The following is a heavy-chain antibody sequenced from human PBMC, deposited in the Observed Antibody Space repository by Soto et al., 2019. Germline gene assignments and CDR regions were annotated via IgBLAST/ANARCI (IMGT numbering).Heavy chain of an antibody. CDR2: IGHSGGT. Sequence: NPSETLSLTCAVYGGSFSCYYWSWIRQPPGKGLEWIGEIGHSGGTVYNPSLESRVTISGDSSNNQFSLKLTSLTAADTAVYYCASSDDGWPTLEAYWGQGILVTVSS. V-gene: IGHV4-34*01. J-gene: IGHJ4*02. D-gene: IGHD6-19*01. CDR3: ASSDDGWPTLEAY. CDR1: GGSFSCYY.